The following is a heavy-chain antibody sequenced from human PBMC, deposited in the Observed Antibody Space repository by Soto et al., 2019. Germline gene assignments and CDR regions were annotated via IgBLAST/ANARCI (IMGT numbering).Heavy chain of an antibody. Sequence: ASVKVSCKASGYTFTAYTIHWVRQAPGQSLEWMGWINAANGATKYSEKFQGRVTITRDTSARTAYMDLSSLSSKDTAVYFCARVSFETSGFADYWGQGTLVTVSS. CDR1: GYTFTAYT. CDR2: INAANGAT. CDR3: ARVSFETSGFADY. D-gene: IGHD5-12*01. J-gene: IGHJ4*02. V-gene: IGHV1-3*01.